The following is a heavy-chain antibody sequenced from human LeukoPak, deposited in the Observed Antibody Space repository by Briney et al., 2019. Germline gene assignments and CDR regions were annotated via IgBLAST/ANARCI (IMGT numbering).Heavy chain of an antibody. CDR1: GGSFSGYY. Sequence: SETLSLTCAVYGGSFSGYYWSWIRQPPGKGLEWIGEIYHSGSTNYNPSLKSRVTISVDKSKNQFSLKLSSVTAADTAVYYCARVPGGYCSSTSCYRMYYFGYWGQGTLVTVSS. D-gene: IGHD2-2*01. J-gene: IGHJ4*02. CDR3: ARVPGGYCSSTSCYRMYYFGY. V-gene: IGHV4-34*01. CDR2: IYHSGST.